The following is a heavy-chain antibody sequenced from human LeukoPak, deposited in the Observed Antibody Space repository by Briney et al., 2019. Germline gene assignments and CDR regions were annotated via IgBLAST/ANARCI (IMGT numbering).Heavy chain of an antibody. CDR3: ARGRPISGVENLLFDY. V-gene: IGHV1-2*04. CDR2: INPNSGGT. Sequence: ASVTVSCKASEYTFTDYYMHWVRQAPGQGLEWMGWINPNSGGTNYAQKFQGWVTMTRDTSISTAYMELNRLTSDDTAVYYCARGRPISGVENLLFDYWGQGTLVTVSS. D-gene: IGHD1-20*01. J-gene: IGHJ4*02. CDR1: EYTFTDYY.